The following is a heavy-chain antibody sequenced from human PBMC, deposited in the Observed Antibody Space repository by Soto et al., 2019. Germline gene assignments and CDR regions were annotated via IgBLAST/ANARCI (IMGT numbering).Heavy chain of an antibody. CDR2: VARIFDFA. CDR1: GGTFDSYS. Sequence: QVQLVQSGAGVKKPGSSVRVSCKASGGTFDSYSISWVRQAPGQGPEWVGKVARIFDFARYAPKFQGRVTIIADNTTSTAYLDLSGLTSEDTAVYYCATGELGGRQQLVRDAFDFWGQGTMVTVSS. D-gene: IGHD3-10*01. V-gene: IGHV1-69*02. CDR3: ATGELGGRQQLVRDAFDF. J-gene: IGHJ3*01.